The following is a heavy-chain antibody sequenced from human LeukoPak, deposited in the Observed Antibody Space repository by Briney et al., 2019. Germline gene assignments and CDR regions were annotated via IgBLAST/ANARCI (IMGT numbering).Heavy chain of an antibody. CDR1: GFTFSSYA. CDR3: AKTDVYQGYYDSSPSYGMDV. CDR2: ISGSGGST. J-gene: IGHJ6*02. D-gene: IGHD3-22*01. Sequence: GGSLRLSCAASGFTFSSYAMSWVRQAPGKGLEWVSAISGSGGSTYYADSVKGRFTISRDNSKNTLYLQMNSLRAEDTAVYYCAKTDVYQGYYDSSPSYGMDVWGQGTTVTVSS. V-gene: IGHV3-23*01.